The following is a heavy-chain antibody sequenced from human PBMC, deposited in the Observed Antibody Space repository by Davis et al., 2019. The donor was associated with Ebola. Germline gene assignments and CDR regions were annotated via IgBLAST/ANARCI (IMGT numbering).Heavy chain of an antibody. V-gene: IGHV3-7*01. J-gene: IGHJ4*02. Sequence: GESLKISCAASGFTFSIYWMTWVRQAPGKGLEWVAHIKEDGSQKYCVDSVRGRFTISRDNAKSSLSLQMNSLRVEDTAVYYCVRDAGWQRLDNWGQGTLVTVSS. D-gene: IGHD4-23*01. CDR1: GFTFSIYW. CDR3: VRDAGWQRLDN. CDR2: IKEDGSQK.